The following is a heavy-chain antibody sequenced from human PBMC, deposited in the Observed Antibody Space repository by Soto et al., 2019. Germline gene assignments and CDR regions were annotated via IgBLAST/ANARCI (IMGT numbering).Heavy chain of an antibody. CDR3: ASHHKRSIFGVFSWFDP. CDR1: GGSLSSYC. V-gene: IGHV4-59*01. D-gene: IGHD3-3*01. Sequence: SEPPSLTCTFSGGSLSSYCWSWNRQPPGKGLEWIGYIYYGGSTNYNPSLKSRVTISVDTSKNQFSLKLSSVSAADTAVYYCASHHKRSIFGVFSWFDPWGQGTLVTVSS. CDR2: IYYGGST. J-gene: IGHJ5*02.